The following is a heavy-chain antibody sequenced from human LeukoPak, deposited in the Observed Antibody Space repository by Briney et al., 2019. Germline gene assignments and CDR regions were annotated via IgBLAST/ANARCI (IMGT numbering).Heavy chain of an antibody. V-gene: IGHV1-2*02. CDR3: ARSYYDDLTNNYMWFDP. CDR1: GYTFTDYY. D-gene: IGHD3-9*01. Sequence: GASVKVSCKASGYTFTDYYIHWVRQAPGQGLEWMGWINVNSGDTYYAQNFQDRVTMTGDTSISTAYMELSRMRSDDTAVFYCARSYYDDLTNNYMWFDPWGQGTLVTVSS. J-gene: IGHJ5*02. CDR2: INVNSGDT.